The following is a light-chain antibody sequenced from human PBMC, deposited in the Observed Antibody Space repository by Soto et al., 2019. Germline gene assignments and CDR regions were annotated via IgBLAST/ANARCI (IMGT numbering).Light chain of an antibody. J-gene: IGLJ2*01. CDR1: KLGDNY. CDR2: QNT. Sequence: SYELTQPPSVSVSPGQTASITCSGDKLGDNYASWYQQRPGQPPVLVIYQNTKRPSGIPDRFSGSSSGNTATLTIGGTQAMDEADYYCQAWDSNTVVFGGGTKVTVL. CDR3: QAWDSNTVV. V-gene: IGLV3-1*01.